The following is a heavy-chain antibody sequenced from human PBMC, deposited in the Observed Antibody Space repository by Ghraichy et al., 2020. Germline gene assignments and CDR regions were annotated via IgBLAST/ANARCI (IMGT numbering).Heavy chain of an antibody. D-gene: IGHD3-3*01. V-gene: IGHV3-48*03. Sequence: GGSLRLSCAASGFTFSSYEMNWVRQAPGKGLEWVSYISSSGNTMYYADSVKGRLTVSRDNAKNSLYLQMYSLRPEDTAVYYCARGSDFWISYGTYSYAMDVWGLGTTVTVSS. CDR3: ARGSDFWISYGTYSYAMDV. CDR2: ISSSGNTM. CDR1: GFTFSSYE. J-gene: IGHJ6*02.